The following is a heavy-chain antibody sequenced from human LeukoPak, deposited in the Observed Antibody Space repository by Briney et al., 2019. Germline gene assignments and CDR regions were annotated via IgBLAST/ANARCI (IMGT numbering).Heavy chain of an antibody. CDR3: ARNQLGVPILDY. D-gene: IGHD7-27*01. J-gene: IGHJ4*02. CDR2: IIPIFGTA. Sequence: SVKVSCKASGGTFSSYAISWVRQAPGQGLEWMGGIIPIFGTANYAQKFQGRVTITADESTSTAYMELSSLRSEDTAVYYCARNQLGVPILDYWGQGTLVTVSS. V-gene: IGHV1-69*13. CDR1: GGTFSSYA.